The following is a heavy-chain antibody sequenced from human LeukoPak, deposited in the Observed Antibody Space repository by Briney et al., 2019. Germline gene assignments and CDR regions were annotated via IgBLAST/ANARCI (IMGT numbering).Heavy chain of an antibody. Sequence: KPSETRSLTCTVSGGSISSSSYYWGWIRQPPGKGLEWIGSIYYSGSTYYNPSLKSRVTISVDTSKNQFSLKLSSVTAADTAVYYCARDWKAAGTYYYYYGMDVWGQGTTVTVSS. J-gene: IGHJ6*02. CDR1: GGSISSSSYY. D-gene: IGHD6-13*01. CDR3: ARDWKAAGTYYYYYGMDV. CDR2: IYYSGST. V-gene: IGHV4-39*07.